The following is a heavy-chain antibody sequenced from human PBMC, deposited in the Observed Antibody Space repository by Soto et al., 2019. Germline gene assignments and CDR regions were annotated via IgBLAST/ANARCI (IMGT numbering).Heavy chain of an antibody. CDR1: GDSISSGGSY. CDR2: IFYSGSF. J-gene: IGHJ4*02. CDR3: AKEDKSPEY. V-gene: IGHV4-31*03. Sequence: SETLSLTCTVSGDSISSGGSYWNWIRQRPGKGLEWMGYIFYSGSFYYTPSLRGRVMMSADTSKNQFYLRLSSVTAADTAVYYCAKEDKSPEYWGQGTLVTVSS.